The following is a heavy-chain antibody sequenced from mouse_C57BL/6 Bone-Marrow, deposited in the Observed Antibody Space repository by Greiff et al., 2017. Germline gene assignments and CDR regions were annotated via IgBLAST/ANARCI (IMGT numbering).Heavy chain of an antibody. J-gene: IGHJ4*01. V-gene: IGHV14-2*01. CDR1: GFNIKDYY. CDR3: ALTVTFYYAMDY. D-gene: IGHD4-1*01. CDR2: IDPEDGDT. Sequence: EVQLQQSGAELVKPGASVKLSCTASGFNIKDYYMHWVKQRTEQGLEWIGRIDPEDGDTKYAPKFQGKATITADTSSNTAYLQLSSLTSEDTAVYYCALTVTFYYAMDYWGQGTSVTVSS.